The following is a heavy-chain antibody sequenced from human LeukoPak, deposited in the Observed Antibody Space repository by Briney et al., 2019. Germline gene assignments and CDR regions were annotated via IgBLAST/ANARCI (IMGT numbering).Heavy chain of an antibody. CDR3: AKADRRWATYYYDTSGYYYDY. CDR1: GFTVSSNY. J-gene: IGHJ4*02. CDR2: IYSGSST. Sequence: GGSLRLSCAASGFTVSSNYMSWVRQAPGKGLEWVSVIYSGSSTYYADSVKGRFTISRDNSKNTLYLQMNSLRAEDTAVYYCAKADRRWATYYYDTSGYYYDYWGQGTLVTVSS. D-gene: IGHD3-22*01. V-gene: IGHV3-66*02.